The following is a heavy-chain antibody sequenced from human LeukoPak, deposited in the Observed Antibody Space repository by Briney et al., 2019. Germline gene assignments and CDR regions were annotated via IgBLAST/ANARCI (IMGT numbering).Heavy chain of an antibody. CDR3: TTDVGATYFDY. V-gene: IGHV3-74*01. D-gene: IGHD1-26*01. J-gene: IGHJ4*02. CDR2: INTDTRGT. Sequence: GGSLRLSCAASGFTFSDYWMHWVRKAPGKGLVWVSIINTDTRGTYYVDSVKGRFTISRDNAKNTLYLQMNSLKTEDTAVYYCTTDVGATYFDYWGQGTLVTVSS. CDR1: GFTFSDYW.